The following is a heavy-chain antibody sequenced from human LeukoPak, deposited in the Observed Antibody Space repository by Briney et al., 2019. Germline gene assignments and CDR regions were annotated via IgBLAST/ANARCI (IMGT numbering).Heavy chain of an antibody. CDR1: GGTFTSYA. V-gene: IGHV1-69*13. J-gene: IGHJ6*02. CDR2: IIPIFGTA. D-gene: IGHD6-6*01. Sequence: SVKVSCKASGGTFTSYAISWVRHAPGQGLEWMGGIIPIFGTANYAQKFQGRVTITADESTSTAYMELSSLRSEDTAVYYCAREVKELVAYYYYGMDVWGQGTTVTVSS. CDR3: AREVKELVAYYYYGMDV.